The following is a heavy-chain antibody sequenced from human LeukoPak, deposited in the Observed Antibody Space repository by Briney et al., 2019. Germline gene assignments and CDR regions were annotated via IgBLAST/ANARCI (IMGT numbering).Heavy chain of an antibody. CDR2: ISSSSSYI. V-gene: IGHV3-21*01. J-gene: IGHJ4*02. CDR1: GFTFSSYS. CDR3: ARAPAARPGSFDY. D-gene: IGHD6-6*01. Sequence: PGGSLRLSCAASGFTFSSYSMNWVRQAPGKGLEWASSISSSSSYIYYADSVKGRFTISRDNAKNSLYLQMNSLRAEDTAVYYCARAPAARPGSFDYWGQGTLVTVSS.